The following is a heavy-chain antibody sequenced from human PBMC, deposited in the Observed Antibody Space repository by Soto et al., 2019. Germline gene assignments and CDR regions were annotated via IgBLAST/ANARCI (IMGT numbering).Heavy chain of an antibody. V-gene: IGHV4-61*01. Sequence: QVQLQESGPGLVKPSETLSLTCTVSGGSVSSGSYYWSWIRQPPGKGLEWIGYIYYSGSTNYNPSRKSRVTISVGTSKNQFSLKLSSVTAADTAVYYCASVTRTCISTSCYRYYYGMDVWGQGTTVTVSS. D-gene: IGHD2-2*02. CDR3: ASVTRTCISTSCYRYYYGMDV. CDR1: GGSVSSGSYY. CDR2: IYYSGST. J-gene: IGHJ6*02.